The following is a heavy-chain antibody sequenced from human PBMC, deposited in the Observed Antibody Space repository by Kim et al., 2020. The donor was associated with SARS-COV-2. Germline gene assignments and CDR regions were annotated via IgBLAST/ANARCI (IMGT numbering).Heavy chain of an antibody. V-gene: IGHV1-3*01. CDR3: ARGDDSLNWFDP. J-gene: IGHJ5*02. D-gene: IGHD3-22*01. CDR1: GYTFTSYA. Sequence: ASVKVSCKASGYTFTSYAMHWVRQAPGQRLEWMGWINAGNGNTKYSQKFQGRVTITRDTSASTAYMELSSLRSEDTAVYYCARGDDSLNWFDPWGQGTLVTVSS. CDR2: INAGNGNT.